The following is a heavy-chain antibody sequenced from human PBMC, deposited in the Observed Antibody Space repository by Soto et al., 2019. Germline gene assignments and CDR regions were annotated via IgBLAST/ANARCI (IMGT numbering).Heavy chain of an antibody. V-gene: IGHV3-7*01. Sequence: GGSLRLSCAASGFTFSSYWMNWVRQAPGKGLEWVANIKQDGSEKYCVDSVKGRFTISRDNANNSLYLEMNSLRVEDTAVYYCARGPLLFWGQGTLVTVSS. CDR3: ARGPLLF. J-gene: IGHJ4*02. D-gene: IGHD3-10*01. CDR1: GFTFSSYW. CDR2: IKQDGSEK.